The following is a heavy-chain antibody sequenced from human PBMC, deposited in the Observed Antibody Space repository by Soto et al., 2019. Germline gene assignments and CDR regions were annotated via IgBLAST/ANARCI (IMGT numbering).Heavy chain of an antibody. CDR3: ARDRWAYYDVLTGYPYDAFDI. D-gene: IGHD3-9*01. J-gene: IGHJ3*02. V-gene: IGHV1-18*04. CDR2: ISAYNGNT. CDR1: GYTFTSYG. Sequence: ASVKVSCKASGYTFTSYGISWVRQAPGQGLEWMGWISAYNGNTNYAQKLQGRVTMTTDTSTSTAYMELRSLRSDDTAVYCCARDRWAYYDVLTGYPYDAFDIWGQGTMVTVS.